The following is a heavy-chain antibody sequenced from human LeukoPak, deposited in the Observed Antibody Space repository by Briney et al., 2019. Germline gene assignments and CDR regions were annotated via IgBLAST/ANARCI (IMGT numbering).Heavy chain of an antibody. J-gene: IGHJ3*02. CDR2: TYSDGST. Sequence: PGGSLRLSCAASGFTVSSNYMSCVRQAPGKGLEWVSLTYSDGSTYYADSVKGRFTISRDNSENSLYLQMNTLRAEDTAVYYCARGEKGIGAAFEIWGQGTMVTVSS. CDR1: GFTVSSNY. D-gene: IGHD3-16*01. V-gene: IGHV3-53*01. CDR3: ARGEKGIGAAFEI.